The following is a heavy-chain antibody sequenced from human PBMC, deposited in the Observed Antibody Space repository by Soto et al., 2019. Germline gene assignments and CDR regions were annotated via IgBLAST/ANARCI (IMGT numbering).Heavy chain of an antibody. J-gene: IGHJ6*04. CDR2: IIPILGIA. CDR3: GTGLWFGELAAPSSYDGRDF. V-gene: IGHV1-69*02. CDR1: GGTFSSYT. D-gene: IGHD3-10*01. Sequence: QVQLVQSGAEVKKPGSSVKVSCKASGGTFSSYTISWVRQAPGQGLEWMGRIIPILGIANYAQKFQGRVTMPEEKPRSNPYMGLSSGGSENPAGYYCGTGLWFGELAAPSSYDGRDFWGKGTTVTVSS.